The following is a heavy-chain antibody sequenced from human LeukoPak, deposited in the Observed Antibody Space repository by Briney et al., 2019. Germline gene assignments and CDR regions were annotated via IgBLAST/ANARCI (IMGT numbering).Heavy chain of an antibody. J-gene: IGHJ4*02. CDR2: IWYDGSNK. D-gene: IGHD3-22*01. CDR1: GFTFRSYG. CDR3: AKDDNYYDSSGYSLGDY. V-gene: IGHV3-33*06. Sequence: GGSLRLSCAASGFTFRSYGTHWVRQAPGKGLEWVAVIWYDGSNKYYADSVKGRFTISRDNSKNALYLQMNSLRAEDTAVYYCAKDDNYYDSSGYSLGDYWGQGTLVTVSS.